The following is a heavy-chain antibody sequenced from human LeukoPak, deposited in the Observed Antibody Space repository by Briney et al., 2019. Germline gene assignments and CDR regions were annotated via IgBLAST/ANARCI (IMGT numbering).Heavy chain of an antibody. Sequence: SETLSLTCTVSGGSISSGDYYWSWIRQPPGKGLEWIGYIYYSGSTYYNPSLKSRVTISVDTSKNQFSLKLSSVTAADTAVYYCARKGEVAATPALMDVWGQGTTVTVSS. V-gene: IGHV4-30-4*01. CDR3: ARKGEVAATPALMDV. J-gene: IGHJ6*02. CDR2: IYYSGST. CDR1: GGSISSGDYY. D-gene: IGHD2-15*01.